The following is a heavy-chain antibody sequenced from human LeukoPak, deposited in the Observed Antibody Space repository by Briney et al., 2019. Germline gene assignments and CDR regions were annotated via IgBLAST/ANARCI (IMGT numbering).Heavy chain of an antibody. D-gene: IGHD1-26*01. CDR1: GYTFIDYY. V-gene: IGHV1-46*01. Sequence: ASVKVSCKTSGYTFIDYYLHWVRQAPGQSFEYMGIINPAGGSTSYHPKSQDRVTMTREASTTTIYMELRSLTFEDTAVYYCARGQLGPTSAPFDSWGQGTLVTVSS. CDR2: INPAGGST. CDR3: ARGQLGPTSAPFDS. J-gene: IGHJ4*02.